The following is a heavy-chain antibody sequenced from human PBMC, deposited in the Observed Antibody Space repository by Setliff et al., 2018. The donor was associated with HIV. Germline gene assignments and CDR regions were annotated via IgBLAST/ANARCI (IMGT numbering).Heavy chain of an antibody. D-gene: IGHD3-3*01. CDR3: ARDPPYYDFWSGSHFDY. Sequence: ASVKVSCKASGYTFTSYHMYWVRQAPGQGLEWMGSINPSGGSTSYAQKFQGRVTMTRDTSTSTAYLQISSLKAEDTAVYYCARDPPYYDFWSGSHFDYWGQGTLVTVSS. V-gene: IGHV1-46*01. J-gene: IGHJ4*02. CDR2: INPSGGST. CDR1: GYTFTSYH.